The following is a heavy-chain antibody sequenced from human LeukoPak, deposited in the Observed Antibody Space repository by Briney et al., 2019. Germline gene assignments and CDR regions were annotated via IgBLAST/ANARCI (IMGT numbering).Heavy chain of an antibody. CDR3: AKGLRVVGATTRSRVSFDFDY. V-gene: IGHV3-53*01. D-gene: IGHD1-26*01. J-gene: IGHJ4*02. Sequence: GGSLRLSCAASGFTVSSNYMNWVRQAPGKGLEWVSVIYSGGSTYYADSVKGRFTISRDNSKNTLYLQMNSLRAEDTAVYYCAKGLRVVGATTRSRVSFDFDYWGQGTLVTVSS. CDR1: GFTVSSNY. CDR2: IYSGGST.